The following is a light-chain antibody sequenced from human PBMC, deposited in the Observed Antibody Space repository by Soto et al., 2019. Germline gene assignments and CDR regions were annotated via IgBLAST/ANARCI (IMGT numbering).Light chain of an antibody. Sequence: ESVLTQSPGTLSLSPGERATVSCRSSQSVSSNYLAWYQQKPGQAPRLLIYGGSTRATGIPDRFSGSGSGTDFTLTISRLEPEDSAVYYCQQYGSSPTWTFGEGTKVDIK. CDR1: QSVSSNY. J-gene: IGKJ1*01. CDR2: GGS. CDR3: QQYGSSPTWT. V-gene: IGKV3-20*01.